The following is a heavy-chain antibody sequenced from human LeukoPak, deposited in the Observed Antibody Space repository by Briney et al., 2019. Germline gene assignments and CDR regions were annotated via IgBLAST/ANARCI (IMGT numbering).Heavy chain of an antibody. V-gene: IGHV4-34*01. D-gene: IGHD4-11*01. CDR3: ANNDYSNYGSDY. CDR1: GGSFSGYY. J-gene: IGHJ4*02. Sequence: SETLSHTCAVYGGSFSGYYWSWIRQPPGKGVEWIGEINHSGSTNYNPSLKSRVTISVDTSKNQFSLKLSSVTAADTAVYYCANNDYSNYGSDYWGQGTLVTVSS. CDR2: INHSGST.